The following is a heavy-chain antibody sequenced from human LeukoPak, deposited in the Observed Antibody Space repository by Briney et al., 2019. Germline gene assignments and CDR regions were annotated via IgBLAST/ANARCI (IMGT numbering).Heavy chain of an antibody. Sequence: WASVKVSCKASGYTFTSYDINWVRQAPGQGLEWMGWMNPNSGNTGYAQKFQGRVTMTRNTSISTAYMELSSLRSEDTAMYYCARGVPLAMVRGVIITSNWFDPWGQGTLVTVSS. CDR1: GYTFTSYD. D-gene: IGHD3-10*01. V-gene: IGHV1-8*01. J-gene: IGHJ5*02. CDR2: MNPNSGNT. CDR3: ARGVPLAMVRGVIITSNWFDP.